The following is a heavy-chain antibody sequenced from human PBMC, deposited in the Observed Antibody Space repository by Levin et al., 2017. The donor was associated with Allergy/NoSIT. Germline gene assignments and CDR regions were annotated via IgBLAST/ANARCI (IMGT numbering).Heavy chain of an antibody. V-gene: IGHV1-69*06. Sequence: SVKVSCKASGGTFSSYAISWVRQAPGQGLEWMGGIIPIFGTANYAQKFQGRVTITADKSTSTAYMELSSLRSEDTAVYYCARGSRYYDSSGYPHSVRVDYYYYYGMDVWGQGTTVTVSS. CDR1: GGTFSSYA. J-gene: IGHJ6*02. CDR2: IIPIFGTA. D-gene: IGHD3-22*01. CDR3: ARGSRYYDSSGYPHSVRVDYYYYYGMDV.